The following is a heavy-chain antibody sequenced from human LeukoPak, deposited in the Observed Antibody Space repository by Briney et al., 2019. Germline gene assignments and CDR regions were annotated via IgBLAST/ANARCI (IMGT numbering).Heavy chain of an antibody. J-gene: IGHJ4*02. CDR1: GGSFSSYY. CDR3: ARDAEMALQSFGFDY. D-gene: IGHD5-24*01. V-gene: IGHV4-4*07. CDR2: IYTSGST. Sequence: PSETLSLTCTVSGGSFSSYYWSWIRQPAGKGLEWIGRIYTSGSTNYNPSLKSRVTISVDTSKNQFSLKLSSVTAADTAVYYCARDAEMALQSFGFDYWGQGTLVTVSS.